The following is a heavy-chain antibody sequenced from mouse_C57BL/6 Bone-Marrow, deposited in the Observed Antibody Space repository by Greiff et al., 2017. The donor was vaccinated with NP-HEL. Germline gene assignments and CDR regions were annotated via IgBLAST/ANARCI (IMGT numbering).Heavy chain of an antibody. J-gene: IGHJ4*01. V-gene: IGHV1-54*01. CDR2: INPGSGGT. CDR3: ARGPLYYGSSYAMDY. Sequence: QVQLQQSGAELVRPGTSVKVSCKASGYAFTNYLIAWVKQRPGQGLEWIGVINPGSGGTNYNEKFKGKATLTADKSSSTAYMQLSSLTSEDSAVYFCARGPLYYGSSYAMDYWGQGTSVTVSS. CDR1: GYAFTNYL. D-gene: IGHD1-1*01.